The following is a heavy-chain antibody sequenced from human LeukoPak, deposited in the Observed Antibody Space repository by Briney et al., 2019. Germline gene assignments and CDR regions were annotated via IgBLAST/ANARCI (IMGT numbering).Heavy chain of an antibody. J-gene: IGHJ4*02. Sequence: PGRSLRLSGAASGFTFSSYGMHWVRQAPGKGLEWVAVISYDGSNKYYADSVKGRFTISRDNSKNTLHLQMNSLRAEDTAVYYCAKGGGYCTNRVCFFDYWGQGTLVTVSS. CDR1: GFTFSSYG. V-gene: IGHV3-30*18. CDR3: AKGGGYCTNRVCFFDY. D-gene: IGHD2-8*01. CDR2: ISYDGSNK.